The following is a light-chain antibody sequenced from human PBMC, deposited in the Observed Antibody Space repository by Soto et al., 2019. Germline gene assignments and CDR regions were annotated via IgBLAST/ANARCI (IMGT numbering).Light chain of an antibody. Sequence: EIVLAQSPGTLSLSPGERATLSCRASHSVSSSYLAWYQQKPGQAPRLLIYGASSRATGIPDRFSGSGSGTDFTLTITRLEPEDFAVYYCQQYGNSPPFTFGPGTKVDIK. CDR1: HSVSSSY. CDR3: QQYGNSPPFT. CDR2: GAS. V-gene: IGKV3-20*01. J-gene: IGKJ3*01.